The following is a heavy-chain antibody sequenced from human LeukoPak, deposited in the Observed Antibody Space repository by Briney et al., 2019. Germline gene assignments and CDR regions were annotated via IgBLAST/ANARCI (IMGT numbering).Heavy chain of an antibody. CDR2: IFSGST. D-gene: IGHD2-2*01. CDR3: ARHRDTRSLDF. J-gene: IGHJ4*02. CDR1: GISGGSISTYY. Sequence: NPSETLSLTCTVSGISGGSISTYYWSWIRQPPGKGLEWIGYIFSGSTNYSPSLKSRVAISEDTSKNQFSLKLTSVTAADTAVYYCARHRDTRSLDFWGQGTLVTVSS. V-gene: IGHV4-59*08.